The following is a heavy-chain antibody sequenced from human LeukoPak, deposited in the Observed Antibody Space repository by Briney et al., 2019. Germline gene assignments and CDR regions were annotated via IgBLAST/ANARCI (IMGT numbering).Heavy chain of an antibody. Sequence: GMSLRFSCAASGFTLSENNVHWVRQAPGKGLEWVALISNDGNSKDYADSVKGRFTLSGDNSKTTVYLQMNSLRAEDTAVYYCARDRSGFYSIDQWGQGTLVTVSP. D-gene: IGHD5-12*01. CDR1: GFTLSENN. J-gene: IGHJ4*02. CDR2: ISNDGNSK. V-gene: IGHV3-30-3*01. CDR3: ARDRSGFYSIDQ.